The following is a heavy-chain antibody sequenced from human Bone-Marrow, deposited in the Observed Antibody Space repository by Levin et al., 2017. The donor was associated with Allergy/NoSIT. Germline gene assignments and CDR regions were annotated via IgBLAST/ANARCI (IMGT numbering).Heavy chain of an antibody. CDR1: GGSVSSGSYY. CDR2: IYYSGST. D-gene: IGHD3-3*01. Sequence: SETLSLTCTVSGGSVSSGSYYWSWIRQPPGKGLEWIGYIYYSGSTNYNPSLKSRVTISVDTSKNQFSLKLSSVTAADTAVYYCASFDAVIMGPPFDYWGQGTLVTVSS. J-gene: IGHJ4*02. V-gene: IGHV4-61*01. CDR3: ASFDAVIMGPPFDY.